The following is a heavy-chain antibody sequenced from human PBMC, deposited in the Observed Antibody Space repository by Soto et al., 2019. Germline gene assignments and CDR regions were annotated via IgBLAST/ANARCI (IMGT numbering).Heavy chain of an antibody. Sequence: QVQLQESGPGLVKPSETLSLTCTVSGGSISSYYWSWIRQSPGKGLGWIGYIYYSGSTNYNPSLKSRVTIPVETSKNQCALKLSSVTAADAGVCCCARHGELCSSWYFDYWGQGTLVTVSS. CDR1: GGSISSYY. V-gene: IGHV4-59*08. CDR3: ARHGELCSSWYFDY. D-gene: IGHD6-13*01. CDR2: IYYSGST. J-gene: IGHJ4*02.